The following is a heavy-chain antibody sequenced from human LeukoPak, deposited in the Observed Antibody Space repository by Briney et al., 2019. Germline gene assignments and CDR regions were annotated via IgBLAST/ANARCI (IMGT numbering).Heavy chain of an antibody. CDR1: GFTFSSYA. D-gene: IGHD6-19*01. J-gene: IGHJ4*02. CDR2: ISYDGSNK. V-gene: IGHV3-30-3*01. CDR3: AIRGPYSSGWYSMDY. Sequence: PGRSLRLSCAASGFTFSSYAMHWVRQAPGKGLEWVAVISYDGSNKYYADSVKGRFTISRDNSKNTLYLQMSSLRSEDTAVYYCAIRGPYSSGWYSMDYWGQGTLVTVSS.